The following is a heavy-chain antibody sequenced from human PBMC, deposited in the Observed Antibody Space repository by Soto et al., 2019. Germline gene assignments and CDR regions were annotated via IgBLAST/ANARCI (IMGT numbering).Heavy chain of an antibody. CDR2: IHPGDSDT. J-gene: IGHJ6*03. Sequence: GESLKISCVGSGFSFSRYTVGWVRQVPGKGLEWMGVIHPGDSDTRYSPSFQGQVTISADKSISTAYLQWSSLKASDTAMYYCARRYCSGGSCYGGDYYYYMDVWGKGTTVTVSS. V-gene: IGHV5-51*01. D-gene: IGHD2-15*01. CDR1: GFSFSRYT. CDR3: ARRYCSGGSCYGGDYYYYMDV.